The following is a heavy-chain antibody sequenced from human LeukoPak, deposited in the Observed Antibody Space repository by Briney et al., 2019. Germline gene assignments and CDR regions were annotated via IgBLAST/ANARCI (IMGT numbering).Heavy chain of an antibody. D-gene: IGHD6-13*01. V-gene: IGHV1-8*01. CDR2: MNPNSGNT. J-gene: IGHJ6*03. CDR3: ARQAAAEPYYYYYMDV. Sequence: ASVKVSCKASGYTFTSYDNNWVRQATGQGLEWMGWMNPNSGNTGYAQKFQGRVTMTRNTSISTAYMELSSLRSEDTAVYYCARQAAAEPYYYYYMDVWGKGTTVTVSS. CDR1: GYTFTSYD.